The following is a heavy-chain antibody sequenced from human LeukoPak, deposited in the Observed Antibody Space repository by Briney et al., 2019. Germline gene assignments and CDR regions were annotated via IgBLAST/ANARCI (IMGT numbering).Heavy chain of an antibody. CDR3: AKDGAATDFYTYYGMDV. J-gene: IGHJ6*02. V-gene: IGHV3-23*01. D-gene: IGHD6-13*01. CDR1: RFTFSSFA. CDR2: ISGGGKNT. Sequence: GGSLRLSCAASRFTFSSFAMNWVRQAPGKGLEWVSAISGGGKNTYYAESVKGRFTISRDNSRNTLNLQMNSLRAEDTAVYYCAKDGAATDFYTYYGMDVWGQGTTVTVSS.